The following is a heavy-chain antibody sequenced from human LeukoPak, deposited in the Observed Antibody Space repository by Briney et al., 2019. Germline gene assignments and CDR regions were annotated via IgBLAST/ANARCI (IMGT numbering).Heavy chain of an antibody. J-gene: IGHJ4*02. CDR2: IYPGSGNT. V-gene: IGHV1-46*01. CDR3: VRDCSSTSCYEAFDY. D-gene: IGHD2-2*01. Sequence: GASVKVSCKASGYIFTHYYIHWVGQAPGQGLEWMGIIYPGSGNTNYAQKLQGRVTMSRETSTSTVHMDLSSLRSEDTAVYYCVRDCSSTSCYEAFDYWGQGTLVTVSS. CDR1: GYIFTHYY.